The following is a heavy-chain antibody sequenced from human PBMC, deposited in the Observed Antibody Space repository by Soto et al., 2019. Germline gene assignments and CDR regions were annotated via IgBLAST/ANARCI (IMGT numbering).Heavy chain of an antibody. V-gene: IGHV4-34*01. J-gene: IGHJ6*02. CDR2: INHSGST. Sequence: SETLSLTCAVYGGSFSGYYWSWIRQPPGKGLEWIGEINHSGSTNYNPSLKSRVTISVDTSKNQFSLKLSSVTAADTAVYYCAMTVGELLYPWYYYYGMDVWGQGTTVTSP. D-gene: IGHD3-10*01. CDR3: AMTVGELLYPWYYYYGMDV. CDR1: GGSFSGYY.